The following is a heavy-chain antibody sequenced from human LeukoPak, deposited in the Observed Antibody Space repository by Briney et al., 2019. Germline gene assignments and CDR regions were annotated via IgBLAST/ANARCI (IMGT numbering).Heavy chain of an antibody. D-gene: IGHD6-13*01. Sequence: GGPLRLSCAASGFSFSTYLKIWVRQTPEESLEVVANIDQGGSVRNYMASLKGRYTISRDNARKPLYLEINSLRADDTAVYYCARDPESSSFDLWGRGALVTVSS. V-gene: IGHV3-7*01. CDR1: GFSFSTYL. CDR3: ARDPESSSFDL. J-gene: IGHJ4*02. CDR2: IDQGGSVR.